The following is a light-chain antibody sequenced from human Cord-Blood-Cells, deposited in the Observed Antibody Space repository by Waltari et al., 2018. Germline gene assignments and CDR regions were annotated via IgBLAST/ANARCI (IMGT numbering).Light chain of an antibody. V-gene: IGLV2-8*01. Sequence: QSALTQPPSASGSPGQSVTISCTGTSSDVGGYNYVSWYQQHPGKAPKLMIYEVSKRPAVVPEPVSGSKAGNTASLTVSELQAEDEADYYCSSYAGSNNVVFGGGTKLTVL. CDR3: SSYAGSNNVV. CDR2: EVS. CDR1: SSDVGGYNY. J-gene: IGLJ2*01.